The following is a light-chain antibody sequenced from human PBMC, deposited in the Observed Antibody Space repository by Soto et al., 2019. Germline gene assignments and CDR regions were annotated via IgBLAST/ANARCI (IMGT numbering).Light chain of an antibody. CDR2: DTS. Sequence: EIVLTQSPATLSLSPGERATLSCRASQSVGTSLVWYQQKPGQAPRLLIYDTSTRATGIPARFSGSGSGTEFTLTISSLQSEDFAVYYCQQYSNWPPITFGQGTRLEIK. CDR3: QQYSNWPPIT. CDR1: QSVGTS. J-gene: IGKJ5*01. V-gene: IGKV3-15*01.